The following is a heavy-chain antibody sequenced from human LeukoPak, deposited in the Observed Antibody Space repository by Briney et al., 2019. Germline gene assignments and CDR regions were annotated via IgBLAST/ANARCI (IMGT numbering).Heavy chain of an antibody. D-gene: IGHD6-19*01. CDR3: GAESERWLVRS. Sequence: SETLSLTCTVSGGSIRSYYWSWIRQPPGKGLEWIGYIYNSGSTNYNPSLKSRVTISIDTSKNQFSLKLNSVTAADTAVYYCGAESERWLVRSWGRGTLVTVSS. CDR1: GGSIRSYY. CDR2: IYNSGST. J-gene: IGHJ4*02. V-gene: IGHV4-59*01.